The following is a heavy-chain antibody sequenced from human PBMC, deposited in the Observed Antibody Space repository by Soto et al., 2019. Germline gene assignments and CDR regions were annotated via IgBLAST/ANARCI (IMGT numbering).Heavy chain of an antibody. V-gene: IGHV4-34*12. CDR2: IIHTGRT. D-gene: IGHD1-26*01. J-gene: IGHJ6*02. CDR1: GGSFSAYY. CDR3: AREWGLLPYYVMNV. Sequence: TLSLTCAVYGGSFSAYYWSWVRQPPGKGLEWIGEIIHTGRTKYNPSLQSRVTISVDTSKNDFSLNLSSVTAADTAVYFCAREWGLLPYYVMNVWGHGTAVTVSS.